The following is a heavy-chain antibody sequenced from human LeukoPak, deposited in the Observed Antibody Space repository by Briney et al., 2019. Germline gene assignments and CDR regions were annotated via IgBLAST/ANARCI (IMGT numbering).Heavy chain of an antibody. CDR1: GYIFSDYY. J-gene: IGHJ4*02. D-gene: IGHD2/OR15-2a*01. CDR2: ISSSGIRT. CDR3: ARAFRDRSMPIDF. V-gene: IGHV3-11*01. Sequence: GGSLRLSCAASGYIFSDYYMTWLRQAPGKGLEWLSYISSSGIRTHYADSVKGRLTNSRDNAKNSLYLQMSSLRAEDTAVYYCARAFRDRSMPIDFWGQGTLVTVSS.